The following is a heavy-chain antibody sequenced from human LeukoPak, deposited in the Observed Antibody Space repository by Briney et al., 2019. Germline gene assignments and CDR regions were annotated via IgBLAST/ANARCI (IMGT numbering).Heavy chain of an antibody. CDR1: GGSISSSSNY. D-gene: IGHD2/OR15-2a*01. V-gene: IGHV4-39*01. CDR2: IFYSGNT. Sequence: SETLSLTCTVSGGSISSSSNYWGWIRQPPGKGLEWIGSIFYSGNTYYNPSLKSRVTISVDTSKNQFSLKLTSVTAADTAVYYCARGPSQRKYQHWGQGTLVTVSS. CDR3: ARGPSQRKYQH. J-gene: IGHJ1*01.